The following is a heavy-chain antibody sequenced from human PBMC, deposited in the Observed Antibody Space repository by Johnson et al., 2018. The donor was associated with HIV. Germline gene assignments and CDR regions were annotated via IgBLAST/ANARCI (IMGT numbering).Heavy chain of an antibody. CDR3: ARSDYDSSGYYAFDI. CDR2: ISSSGGTI. J-gene: IGHJ3*02. D-gene: IGHD3-22*01. CDR1: GFSFSDYY. V-gene: IGHV3-11*04. Sequence: QVQLVESGGGLVKPGGSLRLSCAASGFSFSDYYMSWIRQTPGKGLEWVSYISSSGGTIYYADSVKGRCAISGDNAKNSLYLQMNSLRAEDTAVYYCARSDYDSSGYYAFDIWGQGTMVTVSS.